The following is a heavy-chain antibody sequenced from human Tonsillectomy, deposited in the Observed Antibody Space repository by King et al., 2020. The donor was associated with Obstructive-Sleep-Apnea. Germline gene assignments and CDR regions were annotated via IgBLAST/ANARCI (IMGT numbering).Heavy chain of an antibody. Sequence: VQLVESGGGLGQPGGSLRLSCAASGFSFSNYDFHWVRQLKGKGLEWVSGIGTAGDTHYVGSVKGRFTISRENAKNSLYLQMNSLRAGDTAVYYCARGGYCSGGRCDGDPYNWFDPWGQGTPVTVSS. CDR1: GFSFSNYD. D-gene: IGHD2-15*01. V-gene: IGHV3-13*04. CDR3: ARGGYCSGGRCDGDPYNWFDP. CDR2: IGTAGDT. J-gene: IGHJ5*02.